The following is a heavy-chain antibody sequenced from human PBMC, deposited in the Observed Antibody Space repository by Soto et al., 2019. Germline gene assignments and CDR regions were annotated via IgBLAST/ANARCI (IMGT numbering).Heavy chain of an antibody. D-gene: IGHD2-15*01. CDR1: GFTFSSYW. CDR2: INTDGSST. Sequence: PGGSLRLSCAASGFTFSSYWMHWVRQAPGKGLVWVSRINTDGSSTNYADSVKGRFTIFRDNAKKTLYLQMNSLRAEDTAVYFCARALTRRPYWGQGTLVTVPS. CDR3: ARALTRRPY. J-gene: IGHJ4*02. V-gene: IGHV3-74*01.